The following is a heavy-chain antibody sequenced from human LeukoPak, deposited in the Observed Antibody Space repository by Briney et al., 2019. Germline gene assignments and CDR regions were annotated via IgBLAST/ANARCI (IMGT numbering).Heavy chain of an antibody. Sequence: SETLSLTCAVYGGSFSGYYWSWIRQPPGKGLEWIGEINHSGSTNYNPSLKSRVTISVDTSKNQFSLKLSSVTAADTAVYYCARLLSDCSSTSCPPNWFDPWGQGTLVTVSS. J-gene: IGHJ5*02. CDR3: ARLLSDCSSTSCPPNWFDP. V-gene: IGHV4-34*01. CDR1: GGSFSGYY. D-gene: IGHD2-2*01. CDR2: INHSGST.